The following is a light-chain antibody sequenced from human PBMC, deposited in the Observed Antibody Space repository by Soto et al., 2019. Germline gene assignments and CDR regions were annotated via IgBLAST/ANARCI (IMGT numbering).Light chain of an antibody. V-gene: IGKV3-20*01. CDR2: GAS. J-gene: IGKJ1*01. CDR1: QSVSSSY. CDR3: QQYGNSPRT. Sequence: EIVLTQSPGTLSLSPGERATLSCRASQSVSSSYLAWYQQKPGQAPRLLIYGASSRATGIPGRFSGSGSGTDFTLTISRREPEYFGVYYCQQYGNSPRTFGQGTKVEIK.